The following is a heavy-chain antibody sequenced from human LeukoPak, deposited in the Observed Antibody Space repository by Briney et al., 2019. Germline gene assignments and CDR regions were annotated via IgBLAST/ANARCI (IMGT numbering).Heavy chain of an antibody. D-gene: IGHD3-10*01. J-gene: IGHJ4*02. V-gene: IGHV3-23*01. Sequence: GGSLRLSCVASGFTFDIYAMSWVRQAPGKGLQWVSTIGGSAFYSDSVKGRFTISRDSSKNTVYLQMNSLRAEDTAVYYCASPYYYASGSFDVWGQGTLVTVSS. CDR2: IGGSA. CDR1: GFTFDIYA. CDR3: ASPYYYASGSFDV.